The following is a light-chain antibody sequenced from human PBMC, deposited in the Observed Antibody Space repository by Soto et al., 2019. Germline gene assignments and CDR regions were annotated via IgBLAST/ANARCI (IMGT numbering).Light chain of an antibody. CDR3: QQYNNWPPYT. J-gene: IGKJ2*01. CDR2: EAS. Sequence: EIVLTQSPGTLSLSPGERATLSCRASQSVSSSSLAWYQQNPGQAPRLLIYEASSRATGIPDRFSGSGSGTDFTLTISRLEPEDFAVYYCQQYNNWPPYTFGQGTKLEIK. V-gene: IGKV3-20*01. CDR1: QSVSSSS.